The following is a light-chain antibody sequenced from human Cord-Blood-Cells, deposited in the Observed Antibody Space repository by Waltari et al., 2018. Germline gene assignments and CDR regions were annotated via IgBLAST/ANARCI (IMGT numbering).Light chain of an antibody. CDR2: DVS. CDR3: SSYTSSSPVV. CDR1: SSAVGGYNY. Sequence: QSALTQPASVSGSPGQSITIPCTGTSSAVGGYNYVSWYQQHPGKAPKLMIYDVSNRPSGVSNRCSGSKSGNTASLTISGLQAEDEADYYCSSYTSSSPVVFGGGTKLTVL. J-gene: IGLJ2*01. V-gene: IGLV2-14*01.